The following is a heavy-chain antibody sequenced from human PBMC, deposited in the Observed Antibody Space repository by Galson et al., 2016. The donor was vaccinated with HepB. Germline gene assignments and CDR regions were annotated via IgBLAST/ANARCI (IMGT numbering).Heavy chain of an antibody. J-gene: IGHJ6*02. CDR3: ARHGGYGFGYDSSCYGMDV. Sequence: QSGAEVKKPGESLRISCKGSGYSFSSYWISWARHMPGKGLEWMGRIDPSDSYTDYSPSFQGHVTISAGKSITTAYVQWGSLTASDTATYYCARHGGYGFGYDSSCYGMDVWGQGTTVTVSS. CDR2: IDPSDSYT. V-gene: IGHV5-10-1*01. D-gene: IGHD3-22*01. CDR1: GYSFSSYW.